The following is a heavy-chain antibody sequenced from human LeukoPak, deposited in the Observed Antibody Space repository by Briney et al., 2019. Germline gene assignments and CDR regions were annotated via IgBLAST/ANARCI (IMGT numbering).Heavy chain of an antibody. CDR3: AKVILGGYYDSSGYYEDY. V-gene: IGHV3-30*18. Sequence: GGSLRLSCAASGFTFSSYGMHWVRQAPGKGLEWVAVILYDGINKYYADSVKGRFTISRDNSKNTLYLQMNSLRAEDTAVYYCAKVILGGYYDSSGYYEDYWGQGTLVTVSS. D-gene: IGHD3-22*01. CDR1: GFTFSSYG. CDR2: ILYDGINK. J-gene: IGHJ4*02.